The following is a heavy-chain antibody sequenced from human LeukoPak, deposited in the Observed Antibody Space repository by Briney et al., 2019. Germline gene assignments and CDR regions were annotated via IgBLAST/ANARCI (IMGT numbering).Heavy chain of an antibody. CDR3: AREGVYYNSGSFYFDY. D-gene: IGHD3-10*01. CDR2: INAGNGNT. J-gene: IGHJ4*02. CDR1: GYTFTTYP. Sequence: GASVKVSCKVSGYTFTTYPMHWLRQAPGQGLEWMGWINAGNGNTKYSQRFQDRVTITRDTSANIVYMELSSLRSEDTAVYYCAREGVYYNSGSFYFDYRGQGTLVSVSS. V-gene: IGHV1-3*01.